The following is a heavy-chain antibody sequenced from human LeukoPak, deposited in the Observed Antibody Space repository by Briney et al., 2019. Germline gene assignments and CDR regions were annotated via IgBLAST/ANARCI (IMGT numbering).Heavy chain of an antibody. J-gene: IGHJ4*02. V-gene: IGHV3-23*01. CDR1: GFTFSSYS. D-gene: IGHD6-13*01. CDR2: ISGSGGST. Sequence: GGSLRLSCAASGFTFSSYSMNWVRQAPGKGLEWVSAISGSGGSTYYADSVKGRFTISRDNSKNTLYLQMNSLRAEDTAVYYCAKDLSIAAAGPPLDFDYWGQGTLVTVSS. CDR3: AKDLSIAAAGPPLDFDY.